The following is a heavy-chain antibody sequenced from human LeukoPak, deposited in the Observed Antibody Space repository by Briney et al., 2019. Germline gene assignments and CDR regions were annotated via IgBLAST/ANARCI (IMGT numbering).Heavy chain of an antibody. CDR3: ARDQTLDSCSWSEFELPDAFDI. CDR1: GFTFSSYS. Sequence: GGSLRLSCAASGFTFSSYSMNWVRQAPGKGLEWVSSISSSSSYIYYADSVKGRFTISRDNAKNSLYLQMNSLRAEDTAVYYCARDQTLDSCSWSEFELPDAFDIWGQGPMVTVSS. D-gene: IGHD6-13*01. J-gene: IGHJ3*02. V-gene: IGHV3-21*01. CDR2: ISSSSSYI.